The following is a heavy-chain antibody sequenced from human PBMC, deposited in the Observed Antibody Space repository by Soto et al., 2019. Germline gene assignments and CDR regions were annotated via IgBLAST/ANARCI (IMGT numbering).Heavy chain of an antibody. Sequence: SETLSLTCTVSGDSISSYYWSWIRQPPGKGLEWIGYIYYSGSTNYNPSLKSRVTISVDTSKNQFSLKLSSVTAADTAVYYCARHTTLYGDYAYWGQGTLVTVSS. J-gene: IGHJ4*02. D-gene: IGHD4-17*01. CDR2: IYYSGST. CDR3: ARHTTLYGDYAY. CDR1: GDSISSYY. V-gene: IGHV4-59*08.